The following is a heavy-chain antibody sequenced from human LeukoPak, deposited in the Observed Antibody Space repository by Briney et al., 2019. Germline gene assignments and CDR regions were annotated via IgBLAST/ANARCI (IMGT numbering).Heavy chain of an antibody. D-gene: IGHD3-22*01. CDR2: ISSSSSYI. J-gene: IGHJ4*02. CDR1: GFTSNSYS. V-gene: IGHV3-21*01. CDR3: ATYYYDSSGYYQFDY. Sequence: GGSLRLSCAASGFTSNSYSMNWVRQAPGKGLEWVSSISSSSSYIYYADSVKGRFTISRDNAKNSLYLQMNSLRAEDTAVYYCATYYYDSSGYYQFDYWGQGTLVTVSS.